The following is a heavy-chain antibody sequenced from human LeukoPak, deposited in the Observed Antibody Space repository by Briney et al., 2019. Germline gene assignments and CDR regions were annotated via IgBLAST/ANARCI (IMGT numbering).Heavy chain of an antibody. CDR3: ANDRLHLSNEPTNFAY. CDR1: GFTFSSYA. CDR2: ISGSGGST. V-gene: IGHV3-23*01. Sequence: PGGSLRLSCAASGFTFSSYAMSWVRQAPGKGLEWLSVISGSGGSTYYADSVKGRFTISRDNSKNTLYLRMNSLRAEDTAVYYCANDRLHLSNEPTNFAYWGQGTLVTLSS. D-gene: IGHD2-21*01. J-gene: IGHJ4*02.